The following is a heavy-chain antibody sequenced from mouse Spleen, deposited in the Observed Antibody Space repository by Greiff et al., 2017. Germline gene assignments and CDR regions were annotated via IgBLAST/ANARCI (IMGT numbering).Heavy chain of an antibody. CDR2: ISSGGSYT. J-gene: IGHJ2*01. V-gene: IGHV5-9-3*01. CDR1: GFTFSSYA. D-gene: IGHD1-2*01. CDR3: ARPSLLRLPYFDY. Sequence: DVKLQESGGGLVKPGGSPKLSCAASGFTFSSYAMSWVRQTPEKRLEWVATISSGGSYTYYPDSVKGRFTISRDNAKNTLYLQMSSLRSEDTAMYYCARPSLLRLPYFDYWGQGTTLTVSS.